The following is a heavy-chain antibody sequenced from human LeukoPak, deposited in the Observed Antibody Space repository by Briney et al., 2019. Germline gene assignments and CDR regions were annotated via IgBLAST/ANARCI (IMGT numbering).Heavy chain of an antibody. Sequence: SETLSLTCTVSGGSISSGDYYWSWIRQPPGKGLEWIGYIYYSGTTYYNPSLKSRVTISVDTSKNQFSLKLTSVTAADTAVYYCAREGGFYRPLDYSGQGTLVTVSS. CDR1: GGSISSGDYY. D-gene: IGHD3-3*01. CDR3: AREGGFYRPLDY. CDR2: IYYSGTT. V-gene: IGHV4-30-4*01. J-gene: IGHJ4*02.